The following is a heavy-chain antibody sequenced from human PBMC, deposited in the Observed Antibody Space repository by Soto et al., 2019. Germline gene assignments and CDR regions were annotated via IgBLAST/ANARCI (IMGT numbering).Heavy chain of an antibody. J-gene: IGHJ5*02. CDR2: ITAGDAKT. Sequence: QVQLVQSGADVKKPGASVKISCKASGYNFTQYRIHWVRQAPGQRLEWMGWITAGDAKTEYSQKFQGRVTISRDISATTVYLDLDSLRSEDTDVYYCARDLYSSSWFWFDPWGRGTQVIVSS. CDR1: GYNFTQYR. CDR3: ARDLYSSSWFWFDP. D-gene: IGHD2-2*01. V-gene: IGHV1-3*01.